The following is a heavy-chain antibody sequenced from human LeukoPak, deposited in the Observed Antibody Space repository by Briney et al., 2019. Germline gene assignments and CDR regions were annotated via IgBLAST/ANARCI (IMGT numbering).Heavy chain of an antibody. CDR1: GFTFSTYD. D-gene: IGHD2-8*01. CDR2: ISGSGGST. Sequence: GGSLRLSCAASGFTFSTYDMNWVRQAPGKGLEWVSGISGSGGSTYYADSVKGRFTISRDSSKITVYLQMDSLRDEDTAVYDCAKGEGTKGHYYFDSWGQGTLVTVSS. CDR3: AKGEGTKGHYYFDS. V-gene: IGHV3-23*01. J-gene: IGHJ4*02.